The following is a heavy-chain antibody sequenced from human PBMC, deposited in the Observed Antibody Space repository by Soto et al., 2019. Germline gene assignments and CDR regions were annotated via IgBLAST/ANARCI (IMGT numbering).Heavy chain of an antibody. D-gene: IGHD6-6*01. CDR1: GFTFSSYA. Sequence: EVQLLESGGGLVQPGGSLRLSCAASGFTFSSYAMSWFRHAPGKGLEWVSAISGSGGSTYYADSVKGRFTISRDNSKKTLYLQMNSMRAEDTAVYYGAKVGSSPGGYYYYYMDVWGKGTTVTVSS. J-gene: IGHJ6*03. CDR3: AKVGSSPGGYYYYYMDV. CDR2: ISGSGGST. V-gene: IGHV3-23*01.